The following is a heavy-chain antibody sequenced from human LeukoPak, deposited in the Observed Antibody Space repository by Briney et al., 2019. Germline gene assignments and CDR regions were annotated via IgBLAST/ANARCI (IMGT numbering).Heavy chain of an antibody. CDR3: ARLLLGSTVIDY. Sequence: SGTLSLTCTVSGVSIRDNNYYWGWVRQPPGKGLEWIGSMFYTGSTYYNPSLRPRVTLSVDTSKNQLSLNLKSGTAADTAVYFCARLLLGSTVIDYWGQGALVIVSS. D-gene: IGHD2-8*02. V-gene: IGHV4-39*01. CDR1: GVSIRDNNYY. CDR2: MFYTGST. J-gene: IGHJ4*02.